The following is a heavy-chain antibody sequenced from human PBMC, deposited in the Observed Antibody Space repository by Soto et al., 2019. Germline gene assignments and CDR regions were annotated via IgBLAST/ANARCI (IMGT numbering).Heavy chain of an antibody. CDR1: LAAFSGCA. V-gene: IGHV3-23*01. J-gene: IGHJ6*02. Sequence: GGALRLSCAAPLAAFSGCAMSWVRQAPGQGPEWVSYISHTGDATYYADAVKGRFTISRDNSKKTLYLQMNSLRADDTAEHYCLTWSHEALTGPDGYGMDVWGQGTTVTVSS. D-gene: IGHD3-9*01. CDR3: LTWSHEALTGPDGYGMDV. CDR2: ISHTGDAT.